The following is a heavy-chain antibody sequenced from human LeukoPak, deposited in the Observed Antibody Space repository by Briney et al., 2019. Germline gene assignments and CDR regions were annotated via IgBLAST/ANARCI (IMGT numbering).Heavy chain of an antibody. J-gene: IGHJ4*02. D-gene: IGHD6-13*01. CDR1: GGSFSGYY. Sequence: SETLSLTCAVYGGSFSGYYWSWIRQPPGKGLEWIGEINHSGSTNYNPSLKSRVTISVDTSRNQFSLKLTSVTAADTAVYYCARTKAPARLDYWGQGTLVTVSS. CDR2: INHSGST. CDR3: ARTKAPARLDY. V-gene: IGHV4-34*01.